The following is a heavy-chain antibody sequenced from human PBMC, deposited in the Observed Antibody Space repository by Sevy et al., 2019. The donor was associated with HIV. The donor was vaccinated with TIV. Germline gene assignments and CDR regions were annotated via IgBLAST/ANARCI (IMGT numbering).Heavy chain of an antibody. V-gene: IGHV1-69*13. CDR1: GGTFSSYA. CDR3: ARGRYIYSNYYYYGMDV. Sequence: ASVKVSCKASGGTFSSYAISWVRQAPGQGLEWMGGIIPIFGTANYAQKSQGRVTITADESTGTAYMELSSLRSEDTAVYYCARGRYIYSNYYYYGMDVWGQGTTVTVSS. D-gene: IGHD4-4*01. CDR2: IIPIFGTA. J-gene: IGHJ6*02.